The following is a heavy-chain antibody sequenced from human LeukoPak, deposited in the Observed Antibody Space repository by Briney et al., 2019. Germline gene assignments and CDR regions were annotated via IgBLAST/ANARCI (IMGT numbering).Heavy chain of an antibody. D-gene: IGHD1-1*01. J-gene: IGHJ4*02. CDR3: AKLPKFPATGAPMEY. CDR1: GFTFSSYS. Sequence: KTGGSLRLSCAASGFTFSSYSMNWVRQAPGKGLEWVSSISSSSSYIYYADSVKGRFTISRDNAKNSLYLQMNSLRAEDTAVYYCAKLPKFPATGAPMEYWGQGILVTVSS. CDR2: ISSSSSYI. V-gene: IGHV3-21*04.